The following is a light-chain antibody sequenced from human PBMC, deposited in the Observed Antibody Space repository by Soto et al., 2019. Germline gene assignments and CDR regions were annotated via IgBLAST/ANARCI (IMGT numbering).Light chain of an antibody. V-gene: IGKV3-20*01. J-gene: IGKJ1*01. CDR2: GAS. CDR3: QQYGSSGT. CDR1: QSASNNY. Sequence: EIVLTQSPGTLSLSPGERATLSCRASQSASNNYLAWYQQKPGQAPRLLICGASNRATGIPDRFSGSGSGTDFTLTISRLEPEDFAVYYCQQYGSSGTFGQGTKVDIK.